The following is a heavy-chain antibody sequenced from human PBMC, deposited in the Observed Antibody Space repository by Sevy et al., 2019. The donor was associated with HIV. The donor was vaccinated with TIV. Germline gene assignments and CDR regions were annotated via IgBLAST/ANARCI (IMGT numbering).Heavy chain of an antibody. J-gene: IGHJ4*02. CDR3: ARERGSNILTLGLDF. CDR1: GDSFSSDTYF. Sequence: SETLSLTCTVSGDSFSSDTYFWNWIRQPAGKGLEWIGRIHASGSTIYNPSLKCRVTMSVDKSKSQFSLRLSSVTAADTAVYFCARERGSNILTLGLDFWGQRSLVTVSS. V-gene: IGHV4-61*02. CDR2: IHASGST. D-gene: IGHD3-9*01.